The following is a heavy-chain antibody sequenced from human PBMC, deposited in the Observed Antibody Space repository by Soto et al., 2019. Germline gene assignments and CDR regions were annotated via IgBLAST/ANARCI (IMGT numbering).Heavy chain of an antibody. Sequence: PSETLSLTCAVSGYSISSGYYWGWIRQPPGKGLEWIGSIYHSGSTYYNPSLKSRVTISVGTSKNQFSLKLSSVTAADTAVYYCARDSLVVVPAALRSFNWFDPWGQGTLVTVSS. D-gene: IGHD2-2*01. CDR1: GYSISSGYY. CDR3: ARDSLVVVPAALRSFNWFDP. CDR2: IYHSGST. J-gene: IGHJ5*02. V-gene: IGHV4-38-2*02.